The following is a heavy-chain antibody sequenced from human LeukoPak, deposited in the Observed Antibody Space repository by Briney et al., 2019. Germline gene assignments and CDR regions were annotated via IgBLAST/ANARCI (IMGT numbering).Heavy chain of an antibody. CDR3: AKDRVEGKQWLAQFDS. D-gene: IGHD6-19*01. Sequence: PGGSLRLSCAASGLIFSSYAMYWVRQAPGKGLEWVAVISYDGSNKYYGDSVKGRFTISRDNSKSTLYLQTNTLRVEDAAVYYCAKDRVEGKQWLAQFDSWGQGTLVTVSS. CDR2: ISYDGSNK. CDR1: GLIFSSYA. V-gene: IGHV3-30*18. J-gene: IGHJ4*02.